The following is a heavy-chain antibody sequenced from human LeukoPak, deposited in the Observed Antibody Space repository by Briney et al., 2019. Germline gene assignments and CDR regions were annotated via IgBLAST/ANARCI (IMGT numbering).Heavy chain of an antibody. CDR3: ASLVIADKNNLFDP. D-gene: IGHD2-15*01. V-gene: IGHV3-21*01. J-gene: IGHJ5*02. CDR2: IGSSTKYI. CDR1: GFTFNTYL. Sequence: PGGSLRLSCSASGFTFNTYLTSWVRQAPGKGLEWVSSIGSSTKYIYYADSVKGRFTISRDNAKNSLYLQMTSLRAVDTAMYYCASLVIADKNNLFDPWGQGTLVTVSS.